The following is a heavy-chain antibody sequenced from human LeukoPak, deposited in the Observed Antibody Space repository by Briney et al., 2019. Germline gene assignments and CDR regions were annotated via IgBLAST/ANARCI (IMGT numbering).Heavy chain of an antibody. CDR1: GFTFSSYW. V-gene: IGHV3-7*01. D-gene: IGHD3-10*01. J-gene: IGHJ5*02. CDR3: ARDDRGNWFDP. Sequence: GGSLRLSCAASGFTFSSYWMSWVRQAPGKGLEWVANIKQDGSEKYYVDSVKGRFTISRDNAKNSLYLQMNSPRAEDTAVYYCARDDRGNWFDPWGQGTLVTVSS. CDR2: IKQDGSEK.